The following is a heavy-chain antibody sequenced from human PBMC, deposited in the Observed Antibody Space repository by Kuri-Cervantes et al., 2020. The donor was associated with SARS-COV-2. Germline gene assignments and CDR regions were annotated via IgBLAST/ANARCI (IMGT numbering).Heavy chain of an antibody. D-gene: IGHD2/OR15-2a*01. Sequence: SETLSLTCTVSGGSISSSSYYWGWIRQPPGKGLEWIGEINHSGSTNYNPSLKSRVTISVDTSKNQFSLKLSSVTAADTAVYYCARGPNKISRTFSYWGQGTLVTVSS. CDR3: ARGPNKISRTFSY. CDR1: GGSISSSSYY. J-gene: IGHJ4*02. V-gene: IGHV4-39*07. CDR2: INHSGST.